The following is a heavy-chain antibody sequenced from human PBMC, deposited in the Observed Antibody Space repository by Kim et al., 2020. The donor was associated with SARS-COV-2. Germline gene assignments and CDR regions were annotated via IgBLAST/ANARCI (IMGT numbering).Heavy chain of an antibody. CDR1: GGSISSSSYY. CDR3: ARSSSLSGAYSSSWYGRTYFDY. V-gene: IGHV4-39*01. J-gene: IGHJ4*02. Sequence: SETLSLTCTVSGGSISSSSYYWGWIRQPPGKGLEWIGSIYYSGSTYYNPSLKSRVTISVDTSKNQFSLKLSSVTAADTAVYYCARSSSLSGAYSSSWYGRTYFDYWGQGTLLTVSS. CDR2: IYYSGST. D-gene: IGHD6-13*01.